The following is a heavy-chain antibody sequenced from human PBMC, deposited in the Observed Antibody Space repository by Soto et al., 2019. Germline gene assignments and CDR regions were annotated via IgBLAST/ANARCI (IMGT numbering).Heavy chain of an antibody. CDR3: SFSKSIRWYLFDY. Sequence: QVQLVQSGAEVKKPGSSVKVSCKASGGTFSNYAISWVRQAPGQGLKWMGGIIPIFGTANYAQKFQCRVTITADESTITAYMELSSLRSEDTAEYYCSFSKSIRWYLFDYWAQGTLVTVSS. D-gene: IGHD2-15*01. V-gene: IGHV1-69*01. CDR1: GGTFSNYA. CDR2: IIPIFGTA. J-gene: IGHJ4*02.